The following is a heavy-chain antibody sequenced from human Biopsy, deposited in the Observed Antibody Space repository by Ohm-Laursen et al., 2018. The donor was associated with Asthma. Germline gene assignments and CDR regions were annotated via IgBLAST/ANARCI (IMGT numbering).Heavy chain of an antibody. D-gene: IGHD6-6*01. V-gene: IGHV4-39*02. J-gene: IGHJ2*01. CDR3: AGAVSSSSYWYFDL. Sequence: SQTLSLTCFVSGDAMSTSGSYWGWIRQSPGKGLEWIGSIYYSGKTYYNPSLESRVTISAATSKNHLSLKVTSVTAADTAVYYCAGAVSSSSYWYFDLWGRGDLVTVSS. CDR2: IYYSGKT. CDR1: GDAMSTSGSY.